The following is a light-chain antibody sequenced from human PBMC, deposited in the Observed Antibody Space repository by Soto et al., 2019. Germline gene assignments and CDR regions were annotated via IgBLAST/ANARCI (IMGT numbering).Light chain of an antibody. Sequence: EIVMTQSPATLSVSPGERATLSCRASQSISTNLAWYQQKPGQAPRLLIYGASTRAAGFPARFSGSGSGTEFTLTISSLQSEDFAVYSCQQFNNWPYTFGQGTKLEIK. J-gene: IGKJ2*01. CDR2: GAS. CDR3: QQFNNWPYT. V-gene: IGKV3-15*01. CDR1: QSISTN.